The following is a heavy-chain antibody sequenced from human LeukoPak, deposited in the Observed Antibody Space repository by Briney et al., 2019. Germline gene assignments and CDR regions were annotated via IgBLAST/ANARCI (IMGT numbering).Heavy chain of an antibody. D-gene: IGHD3-22*01. V-gene: IGHV3-73*01. CDR3: TTLTYYYDSSGYP. Sequence: PGGSLRLSCAASGFTLSGSAMHWVRQASGKGLEWVGRIRSKANSYATAYAASVKGRFTISRDDSKNTAYLQMNSLKTEDTAVYYCTTLTYYYDSSGYPWGQGTLVTVSS. CDR2: IRSKANSYAT. J-gene: IGHJ5*02. CDR1: GFTLSGSA.